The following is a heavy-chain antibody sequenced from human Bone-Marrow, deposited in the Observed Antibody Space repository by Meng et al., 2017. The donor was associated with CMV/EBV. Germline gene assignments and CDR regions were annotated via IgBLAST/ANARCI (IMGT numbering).Heavy chain of an antibody. V-gene: IGHV4-31*02. Sequence: GCISSGGYYWTWIRQHPGKGLEWIGYIYYTGNTYYTPSLRSRVTMSVDTSKNQFSLRVTSVTAADTAVYYCARRSMVVSRGGIDYWGQGTLVTVSS. CDR3: ARRSMVVSRGGIDY. CDR1: GCISSGGYY. J-gene: IGHJ4*02. D-gene: IGHD4-23*01. CDR2: IYYTGNT.